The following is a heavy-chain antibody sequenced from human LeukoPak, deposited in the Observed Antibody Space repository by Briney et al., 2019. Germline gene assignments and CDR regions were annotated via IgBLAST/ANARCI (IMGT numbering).Heavy chain of an antibody. V-gene: IGHV4-61*02. CDR3: ARDGLLNWFDP. J-gene: IGHJ5*02. Sequence: SETLSLTCTVSGGSISSSSYYWSWIRQPAGKGLEWIGRIYTSGSINYNPSLKSRVTMSVDTSKNQFSLKLSSVTAADTAVYYCARDGLLNWFDPWGQGTLVTVSS. CDR2: IYTSGSI. CDR1: GGSISSSSYY. D-gene: IGHD2-15*01.